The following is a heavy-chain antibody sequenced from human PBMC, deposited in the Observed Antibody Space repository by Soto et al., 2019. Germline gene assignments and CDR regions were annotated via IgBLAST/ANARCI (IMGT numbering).Heavy chain of an antibody. V-gene: IGHV4-39*01. CDR1: GGCISSSSYY. Sequence: SETLSLTCTVSGGCISSSSYYWGWIRQPPGKGLEWIGSIYYSGSTYYNPSLKSRVTISVDTSKNQFSLKLSSVTAADTAVYYCATRGDYYYDSSGYYDSYGMDVWGQGTTVT. J-gene: IGHJ6*02. D-gene: IGHD3-22*01. CDR3: ATRGDYYYDSSGYYDSYGMDV. CDR2: IYYSGST.